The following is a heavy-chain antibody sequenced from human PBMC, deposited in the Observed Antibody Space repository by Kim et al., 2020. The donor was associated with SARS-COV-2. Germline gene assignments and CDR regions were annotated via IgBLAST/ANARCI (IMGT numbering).Heavy chain of an antibody. D-gene: IGHD3-3*02. CDR2: IYYSGST. CDR1: GGSVSSGSYY. V-gene: IGHV4-61*01. CDR3: ARVLPFLEWFTEHPDAFDI. J-gene: IGHJ3*02. Sequence: SETLSLTCTVSGGSVSSGSYYWSWIRQPPGKGLEWIGYIYYSGSTNYNPSLKSRVTISVDTSKNQFSLKLSSVTAADTAVYYCARVLPFLEWFTEHPDAFDIWGQGTMVTVSS.